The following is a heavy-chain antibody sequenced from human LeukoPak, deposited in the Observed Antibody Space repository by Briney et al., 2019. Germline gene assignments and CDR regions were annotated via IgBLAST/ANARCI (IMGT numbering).Heavy chain of an antibody. J-gene: IGHJ4*02. CDR2: INHSGST. Sequence: SETLSLTCAVYGGSFSGYYWSWIRQPPGKGLEWIGEINHSGSTNYNPSLKSRVTISVDTSKNQFSLKLSSVTAADTAVYYCASRNWNRPWNYWGREPWSPSPQ. D-gene: IGHD1-1*01. CDR1: GGSFSGYY. V-gene: IGHV4-34*01. CDR3: ASRNWNRPWNY.